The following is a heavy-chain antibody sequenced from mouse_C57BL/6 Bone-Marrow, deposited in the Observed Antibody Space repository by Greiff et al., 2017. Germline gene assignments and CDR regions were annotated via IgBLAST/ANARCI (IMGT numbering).Heavy chain of an antibody. CDR3: ARAGFRMDY. J-gene: IGHJ4*01. CDR1: GFTFSSYA. CDR2: ICDGGSYT. V-gene: IGHV5-4*01. D-gene: IGHD1-2*01. Sequence: DVQLVESGGGLVKPGGSLKLSCAASGFTFSSYAMSWVRQTPEKRLEWVATICDGGSYTYYPENVKGRFTISRDNATNDLYLQMSHLKAGDAAMYYCARAGFRMDYWGQGTSVTVSA.